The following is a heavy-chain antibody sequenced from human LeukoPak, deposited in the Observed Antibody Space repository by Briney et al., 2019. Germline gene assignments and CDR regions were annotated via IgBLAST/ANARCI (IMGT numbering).Heavy chain of an antibody. D-gene: IGHD4-17*01. CDR1: GFTFNTYA. J-gene: IGHJ4*02. Sequence: GGSLRLSCAASGFTFNTYAMSWVRQAPGRGLECVSVISAGSTSKYYAESVKGRFTISRDNSKNTLYLQMNSLRAEDTAVYYCARTIRDYGLTYFDYWGQGTLVTVSS. V-gene: IGHV3-23*01. CDR2: ISAGSTSK. CDR3: ARTIRDYGLTYFDY.